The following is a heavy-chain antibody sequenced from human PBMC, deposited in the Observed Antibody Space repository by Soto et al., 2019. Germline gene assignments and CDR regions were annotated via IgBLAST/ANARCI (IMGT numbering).Heavy chain of an antibody. CDR1: GFSLSTHGVG. CDR2: IYWDDDK. CDR3: AHAMLYCTGGSCSTWFDS. D-gene: IGHD2-15*01. J-gene: IGHJ5*01. V-gene: IGHV2-5*02. Sequence: QITLKESGPPLVQPTQTLTLTCTFSGFSLSTHGVGVGWVRQPAGKALEWLALIYWDDDKRYSPSLNSRLTITKDTSKNPVVLTMTTMDPVDTATYYCAHAMLYCTGGSCSTWFDSWGQGTLVTVSS.